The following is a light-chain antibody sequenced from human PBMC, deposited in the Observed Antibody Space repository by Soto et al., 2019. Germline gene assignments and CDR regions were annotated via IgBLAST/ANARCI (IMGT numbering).Light chain of an antibody. CDR3: QQYVSSLT. J-gene: IGKJ4*01. CDR1: QSVSSSY. Sequence: IVLTHSPCALSFSPLERASLSCGSIQSVSSSYLAWYQQKPGQAPRLLIYGASSRATGIPDRFSGSGSGTDFTLTISRLEPEDFAVYYCQQYVSSLTFGGGTKVDIK. V-gene: IGKV3-20*01. CDR2: GAS.